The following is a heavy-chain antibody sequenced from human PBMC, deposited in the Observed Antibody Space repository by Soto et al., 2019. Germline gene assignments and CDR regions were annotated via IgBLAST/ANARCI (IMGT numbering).Heavy chain of an antibody. CDR3: AGRPYSSSSGDY. D-gene: IGHD6-6*01. V-gene: IGHV1-24*01. Sequence: ASVKVSCKVSGYTLTELSMHWVRRAPGKGLEWMGGFDPEDGETIYAQKFQGRVTMTEDTSTDTAYMELSSLRSEDTAVYYCAGRPYSSSSGDYWGQGTLVTVSS. CDR2: FDPEDGET. CDR1: GYTLTELS. J-gene: IGHJ4*02.